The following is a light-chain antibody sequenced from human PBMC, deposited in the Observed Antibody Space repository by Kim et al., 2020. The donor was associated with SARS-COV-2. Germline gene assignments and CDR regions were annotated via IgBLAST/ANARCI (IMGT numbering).Light chain of an antibody. V-gene: IGKV3-15*01. Sequence: SVSPGERGTRSCSASQSVSSNLAWYQQKPGKAPRLLIYGASTRATGIPARFSGSGSGTEFTLTISSLQSEDFAVYYCQQYNNWPYTFGQGTKLEIK. CDR2: GAS. CDR3: QQYNNWPYT. J-gene: IGKJ2*01. CDR1: QSVSSN.